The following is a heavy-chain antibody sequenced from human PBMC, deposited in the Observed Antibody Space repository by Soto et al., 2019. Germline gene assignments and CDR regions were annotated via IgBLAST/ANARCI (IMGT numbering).Heavy chain of an antibody. CDR1: GYNFATDW. CDR2: IYPRDSDT. D-gene: IGHD6-19*01. V-gene: IGHV5-51*01. CDR3: VRRLPVAAPRGWFDP. Sequence: GESLKISCKGSGYNFATDWIGWVRQMPGKGLAWMAIIYPRDSDTRYSPSFQGQVIISVDKSINTAFLQWSSLKASDAAIYYCVRRLPVAAPRGWFDPWGQGTQVTVSS. J-gene: IGHJ5*02.